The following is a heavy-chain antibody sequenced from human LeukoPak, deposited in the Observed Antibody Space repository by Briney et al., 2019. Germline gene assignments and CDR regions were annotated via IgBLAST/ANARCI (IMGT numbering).Heavy chain of an antibody. CDR2: ISYDGSNK. J-gene: IGHJ6*03. V-gene: IGHV3-30*18. D-gene: IGHD3-3*01. CDR1: GFTVSSNY. CDR3: AKEGGTIFIYYYMDV. Sequence: GGSLRLSCAASGFTVSSNYMSWVRQAPGKGLEWVAVISYDGSNKYYADSVKGRFTISRDNSKNTLYLQMNSLRAEDTAVYYCAKEGGTIFIYYYMDVWGKGTTVTVSS.